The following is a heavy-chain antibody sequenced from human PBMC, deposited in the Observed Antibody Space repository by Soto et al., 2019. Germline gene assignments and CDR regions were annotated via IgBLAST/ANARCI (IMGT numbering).Heavy chain of an antibody. CDR2: IYYSGST. D-gene: IGHD3-10*01. V-gene: IGHV4-30-4*01. Sequence: SETLSLTCTVSGGSISSGHYYWSWIRQPPGKGPEWIGYIYYSGSTYYNPSLQSRLTMSVDTSKNQFSLRLSSVTAADTAVYYCARAQYVMVLSGLDVWGQGTTVTVSS. CDR1: GGSISSGHYY. CDR3: ARAQYVMVLSGLDV. J-gene: IGHJ6*02.